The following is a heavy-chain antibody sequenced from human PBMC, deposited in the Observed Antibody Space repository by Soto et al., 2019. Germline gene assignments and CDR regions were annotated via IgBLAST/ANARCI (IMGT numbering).Heavy chain of an antibody. CDR1: GFTFSDYY. Sequence: PGGSLRLSCAASGFTFSDYYMSWIRQAPGKGLEWVSYISSSGSTIYYADSVKGRFTISRDNAKNSLYLQMNSLRAEDTAVYYCARDLETATGPEGYYYYGMDVWGQGTTVTVSS. J-gene: IGHJ6*02. D-gene: IGHD5-18*01. V-gene: IGHV3-11*01. CDR2: ISSSGSTI. CDR3: ARDLETATGPEGYYYYGMDV.